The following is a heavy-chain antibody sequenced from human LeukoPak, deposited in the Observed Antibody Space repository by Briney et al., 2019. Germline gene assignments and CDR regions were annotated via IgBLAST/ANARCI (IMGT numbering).Heavy chain of an antibody. CDR1: GFTFGDHA. CDR3: TRSVPRYCSSTSCRYFDY. Sequence: GGSLRLSCTASGFTFGDHAMSWVRQAPGKGLEWVGFIRSKAYGGTTEYAASVKGRFTISRDDSKSIAYLQMNSLKTEDTAVYYCTRSVPRYCSSTSCRYFDYWGQGTLVTVSS. CDR2: IRSKAYGGTT. D-gene: IGHD2-2*01. V-gene: IGHV3-49*04. J-gene: IGHJ4*02.